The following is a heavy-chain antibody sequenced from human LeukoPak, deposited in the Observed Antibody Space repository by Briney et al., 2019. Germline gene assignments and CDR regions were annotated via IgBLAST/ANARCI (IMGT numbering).Heavy chain of an antibody. D-gene: IGHD1-26*01. Sequence: SVEVSCKASGSTFTDYYMHWVRQAPGQGLEWMGGIIPIFGTANYAQKFQGRVTITADKSTSTAYMELSSLRSEDTAVYYCARGSGSYPVDVWGKGTTVTVSS. J-gene: IGHJ6*04. CDR2: IIPIFGTA. CDR1: GSTFTDYY. CDR3: ARGSGSYPVDV. V-gene: IGHV1-69*06.